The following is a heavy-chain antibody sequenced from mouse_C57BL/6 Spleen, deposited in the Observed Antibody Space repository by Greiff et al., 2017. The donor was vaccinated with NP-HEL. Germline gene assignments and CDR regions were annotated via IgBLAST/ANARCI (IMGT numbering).Heavy chain of an antibody. CDR2: IRSKSNNYAT. D-gene: IGHD1-1*02. J-gene: IGHJ2*01. Sequence: DVMLVESGGGLVQPKGSLKLSCAASGFSFTTYAMNWVRQAPGQGLEWVARIRSKSNNYATYYADTVKARFTIARDDSESMLYLHRNNLKTEDTAMYYCSRHGNFDYWGQGTTLTVSS. CDR1: GFSFTTYA. CDR3: SRHGNFDY. V-gene: IGHV10-1*01.